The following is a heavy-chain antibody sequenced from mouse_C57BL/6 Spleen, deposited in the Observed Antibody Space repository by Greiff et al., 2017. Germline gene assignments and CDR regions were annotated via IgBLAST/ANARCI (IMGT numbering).Heavy chain of an antibody. CDR1: GFTFSSYA. V-gene: IGHV5-4*03. D-gene: IGHD3-3*01. CDR3: AREGDGAMDY. Sequence: DVMLVESGGGLVKPGGSLKLSCAASGFTFSSYAMSWVRQTPEKRLEWVATISDGGSYTYYPDNVKGRFTISRDNAKNNLYLQMSHLKSEDTAMYYCAREGDGAMDYWGQGTSVTVSS. CDR2: ISDGGSYT. J-gene: IGHJ4*01.